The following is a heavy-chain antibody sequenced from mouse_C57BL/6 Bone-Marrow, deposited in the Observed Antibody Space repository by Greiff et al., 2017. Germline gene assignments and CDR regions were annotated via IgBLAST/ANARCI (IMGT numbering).Heavy chain of an antibody. CDR2: ISNGGGST. Sequence: EVHLVESGGGLVQPGGSLKLSCAASGFTFSDYYMYWVRQTPEKRLEWVAYISNGGGSTYYPDTVKGRFTISRDNAKNTLYLQMSRLKSEDTAMYYCARGVYGNYGGILDYWGQGTTLTVSS. CDR1: GFTFSDYY. V-gene: IGHV5-12*01. CDR3: ARGVYGNYGGILDY. D-gene: IGHD2-1*01. J-gene: IGHJ2*01.